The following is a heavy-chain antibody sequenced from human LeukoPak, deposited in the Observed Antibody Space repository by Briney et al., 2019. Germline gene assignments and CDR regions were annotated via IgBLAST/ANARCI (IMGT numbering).Heavy chain of an antibody. CDR1: GFTFSSYS. CDR3: APDYSNYVRWFDP. V-gene: IGHV3-21*01. D-gene: IGHD4-11*01. Sequence: PGGSLRLSCAASGFTFSSYSMNWVGQAPGKGLEWVSSISSSSSYIYYADSVKGRFTISRDNAKNSLYLQMNSLRAEDTAVYYCAPDYSNYVRWFDPWGQGTLVTVSS. J-gene: IGHJ5*02. CDR2: ISSSSSYI.